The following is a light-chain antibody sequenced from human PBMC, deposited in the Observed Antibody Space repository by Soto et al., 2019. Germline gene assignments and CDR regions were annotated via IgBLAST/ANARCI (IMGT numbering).Light chain of an antibody. CDR3: HQYNSYVPYT. J-gene: IGKJ2*01. CDR1: QRISNW. V-gene: IGKV1-5*01. CDR2: DAS. Sequence: DVQMTQSPSTLSASVGDRVTITCRASQRISNWLAWYQQKPGKAPKVLIYDASTLQSGVPARFSGSGFGTEFTLTISNLQPDDSATYSCHQYNSYVPYTFGQGNKLEIK.